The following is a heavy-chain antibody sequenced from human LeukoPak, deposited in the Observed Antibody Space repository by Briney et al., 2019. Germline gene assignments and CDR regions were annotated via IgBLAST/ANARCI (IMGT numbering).Heavy chain of an antibody. CDR1: GDSIGSYS. Sequence: SETLSLTCTVSGDSIGSYSRNWIRQPPGKGLEWIWYIYYSGNTNYNPSLKSRVTISVDTSSNQFSLKLSSVTAADTAVYYCARDFYDISTYYYVDAFDIWGQGTMVTVSS. CDR2: IYYSGNT. J-gene: IGHJ3*02. D-gene: IGHD3-22*01. CDR3: ARDFYDISTYYYVDAFDI. V-gene: IGHV4-59*01.